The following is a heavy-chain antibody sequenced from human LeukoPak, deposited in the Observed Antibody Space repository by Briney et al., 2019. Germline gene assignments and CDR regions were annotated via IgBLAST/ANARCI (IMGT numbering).Heavy chain of an antibody. V-gene: IGHV3-53*05. CDR1: GFTVSSNY. Sequence: PGGSLRLSCTVAGFTVSSNYMSWVRQAPEKGLEWVSVIYSGGYTYYADSVSGRFTISRDNSKNTVSLQMNSLRAEDTAVYYCAKVGSYYVDWYFDLWGRGTLVTVSS. J-gene: IGHJ2*01. D-gene: IGHD1-26*01. CDR3: AKVGSYYVDWYFDL. CDR2: IYSGGYT.